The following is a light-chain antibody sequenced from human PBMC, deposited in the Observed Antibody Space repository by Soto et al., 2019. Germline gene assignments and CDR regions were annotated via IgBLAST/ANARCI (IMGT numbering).Light chain of an antibody. CDR3: QHYKFFPWT. CDR1: QSIDTW. CDR2: KVS. Sequence: DIQMTQSPSTLSASVGDRVTITCRASQSIDTWLAWYQQKPGEVPKVLIYKVSNLQRGVPSRFSGSGSGTEFALTISGLQPDDFATYYCQHYKFFPWTFGQATKVDIK. J-gene: IGKJ1*01. V-gene: IGKV1-5*03.